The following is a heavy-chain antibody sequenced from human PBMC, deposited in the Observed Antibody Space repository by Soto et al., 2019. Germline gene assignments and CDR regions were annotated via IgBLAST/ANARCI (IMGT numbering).Heavy chain of an antibody. V-gene: IGHV3-9*01. J-gene: IGHJ6*02. Sequence: GGSLILSCAASGFTFDDYAMHWVRQAPGKGLEWVSGISWNSGSIGYADSVKGRFTISRDNAKNSLYLQMNSLRAEDTALYYCAKAGFLEWSIPNYYGMDVWGQGTTVTVSS. CDR1: GFTFDDYA. CDR3: AKAGFLEWSIPNYYGMDV. CDR2: ISWNSGSI. D-gene: IGHD3-3*01.